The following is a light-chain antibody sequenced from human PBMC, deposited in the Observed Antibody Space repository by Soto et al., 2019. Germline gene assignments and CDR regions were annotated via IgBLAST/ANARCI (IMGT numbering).Light chain of an antibody. J-gene: IGLJ1*01. V-gene: IGLV2-14*01. CDR3: TSYTSTIPYV. CDR1: SNDVGGYNY. CDR2: EVS. Sequence: QSVLTQPASVSGSPGQSITISCTGSSNDVGGYNYVSWYQQHPGQAPKLIIYEVSDRPSGVSPRFSGSKSGNTASLTISGLQVEDEADYFCTSYTSTIPYVFGSGNKV.